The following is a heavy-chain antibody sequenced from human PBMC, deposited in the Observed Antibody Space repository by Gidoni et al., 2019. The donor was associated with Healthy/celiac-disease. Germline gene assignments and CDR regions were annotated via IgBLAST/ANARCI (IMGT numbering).Heavy chain of an antibody. CDR3: AKKSQHGEYSSSWYGGVFDY. J-gene: IGHJ4*02. CDR2: ISGSGGST. Sequence: EVQLLQSGGGLVQPGGSLRLSCAASGFTFRSYAMSWVRQAPGKGLEWVSAISGSGGSTYYADSVKGRFTISRDNSKNTLYLQMNSLRAEDTAVYYCAKKSQHGEYSSSWYGGVFDYWGQGTLVTVSS. V-gene: IGHV3-23*01. CDR1: GFTFRSYA. D-gene: IGHD6-13*01.